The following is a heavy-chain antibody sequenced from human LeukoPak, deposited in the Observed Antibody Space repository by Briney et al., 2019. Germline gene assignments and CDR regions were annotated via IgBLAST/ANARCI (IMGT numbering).Heavy chain of an antibody. Sequence: PGGCLLLSCAAHGFTLSSYAMSSVRQTPGEGLELDSAISGSGGSTYYADTVKGRFTSSRDNSKNTLYLQRNSLGAEDTAVYYCAKFEAMTTVTNFDYWGQGTLVTVSS. CDR3: AKFEAMTTVTNFDY. V-gene: IGHV3-23*01. CDR1: GFTLSSYA. CDR2: ISGSGGST. J-gene: IGHJ4*02. D-gene: IGHD4-17*01.